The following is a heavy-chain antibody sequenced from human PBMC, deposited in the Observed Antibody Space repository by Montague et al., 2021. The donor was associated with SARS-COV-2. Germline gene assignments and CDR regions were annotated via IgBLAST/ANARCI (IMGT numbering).Heavy chain of an antibody. Sequence: SETLSLTCTVSGGSIITSNYYWGWLRQPPGKGLEWIGSGDYSGSTYYNPSLKSRVTISVDTSKNQFSLKLSSLTAADTAVYYCARDPWRITIFGVVTRYGMDVWGQGTTVTVSS. D-gene: IGHD3-3*01. CDR1: GGSIITSNYY. J-gene: IGHJ6*02. V-gene: IGHV4-39*07. CDR2: GDYSGST. CDR3: ARDPWRITIFGVVTRYGMDV.